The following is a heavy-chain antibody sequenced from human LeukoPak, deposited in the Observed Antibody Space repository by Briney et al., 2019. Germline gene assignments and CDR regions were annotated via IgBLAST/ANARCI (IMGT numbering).Heavy chain of an antibody. Sequence: SETLSLTCSVSGGSISNIRYYWGWIRQPPGRGLDWIGSFYYSGSTYYNPSLKSRVTISVDTSKNQFSLKLSSATAADTAVYYCARSYYYGSGPVYGYWGQGTLVTVSS. CDR1: GGSISNIRYY. CDR2: FYYSGST. D-gene: IGHD3-10*01. CDR3: ARSYYYGSGPVYGY. V-gene: IGHV4-39*07. J-gene: IGHJ4*02.